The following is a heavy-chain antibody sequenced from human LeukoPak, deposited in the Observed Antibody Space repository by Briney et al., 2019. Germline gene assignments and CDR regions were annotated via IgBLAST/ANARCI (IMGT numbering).Heavy chain of an antibody. Sequence: GGSLRLSCAASGFTFDDYAMHWVRQAPGEGLEWVSLISWDGGSTYYADSVKGRFTISRDNSKNSLYLQMNSLRAEDTALYYCAKDPLPSGAGSGTFDPWGQGTLVTVSS. J-gene: IGHJ5*02. CDR2: ISWDGGST. V-gene: IGHV3-43D*03. D-gene: IGHD6-13*01. CDR1: GFTFDDYA. CDR3: AKDPLPSGAGSGTFDP.